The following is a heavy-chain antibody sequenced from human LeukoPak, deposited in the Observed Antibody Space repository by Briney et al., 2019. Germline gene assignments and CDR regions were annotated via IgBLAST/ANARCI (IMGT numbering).Heavy chain of an antibody. D-gene: IGHD6-13*01. V-gene: IGHV4-38-2*01. J-gene: IGHJ4*02. CDR1: GYSISAGYY. Sequence: PSETLSLTCAVSGYSISAGYYWGWIRQAPGKGLEWIGSIYQSGTTYYNPSLKSRVTISVDTSKNQFSLELSSVTAADTAVYYCARRGGGSTWFFDYWGQGTLVTVSS. CDR3: ARRGGGSTWFFDY. CDR2: IYQSGTT.